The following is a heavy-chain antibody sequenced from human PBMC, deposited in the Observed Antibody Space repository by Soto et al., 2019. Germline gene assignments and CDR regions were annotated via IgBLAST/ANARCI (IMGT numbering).Heavy chain of an antibody. D-gene: IGHD3-10*01. CDR3: PHSDAVLLLFPP. CDR1: GFSLSTSGVG. Sequence: QITLKESGPTLVKPTQTLTLTCTFSGFSLSTSGVGVGWIRQPPGKALEWLALIYWDDDKRYSPSLKSRLTITQPTPNNHLVLTMTNTDPVDTATYYSPHSDAVLLLFPPWGQGTLVTVSS. V-gene: IGHV2-5*02. CDR2: IYWDDDK. J-gene: IGHJ5*02.